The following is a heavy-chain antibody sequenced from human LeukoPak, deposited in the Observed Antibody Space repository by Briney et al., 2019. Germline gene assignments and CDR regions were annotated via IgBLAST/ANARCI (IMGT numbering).Heavy chain of an antibody. CDR2: INWNGGST. V-gene: IGHV3-20*04. D-gene: IGHD3-3*01. Sequence: GGSLRLSCAASGFTFDDYAMSWVRQVPGKGLEWVSGINWNGGSTGYADSGKGRFTISRDNAKNSLYLQMNSLRAEDTALYYCARVRGGGVVTIYYMDVWGKGTTVTVSS. CDR3: ARVRGGGVVTIYYMDV. J-gene: IGHJ6*03. CDR1: GFTFDDYA.